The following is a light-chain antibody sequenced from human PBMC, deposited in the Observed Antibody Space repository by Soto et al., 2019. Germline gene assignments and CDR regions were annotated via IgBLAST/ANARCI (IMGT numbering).Light chain of an antibody. Sequence: SYELSQPLSVSVAPGQTAGITCGGCEIGTKTVHWYQPKPGQAPVLVISRDTSRPSGIPERSSGSNSGHTATLTISRAQVEDEADYFCQVWDPHIAVFGGGTKLTVL. CDR2: RDT. CDR3: QVWDPHIAV. V-gene: IGLV3-9*01. CDR1: EIGTKT. J-gene: IGLJ3*02.